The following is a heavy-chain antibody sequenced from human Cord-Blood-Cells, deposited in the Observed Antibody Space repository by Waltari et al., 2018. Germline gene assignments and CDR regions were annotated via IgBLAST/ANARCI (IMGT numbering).Heavy chain of an antibody. D-gene: IGHD3-10*01. J-gene: IGHJ4*02. CDR2: IYYSGST. V-gene: IGHV4-39*01. CDR1: GGSISSSSYY. Sequence: QLQLQESGPGLVKPSETLSLTCTVSGGSISSSSYYWGWLRQPPGKGLEWMGSIYYSGSTYYNPSLKSRVTISVDTSKNQFSLKLSSVTAADTAVYYCASYGSGSYYNGNFDYWGQGTLVTVSS. CDR3: ASYGSGSYYNGNFDY.